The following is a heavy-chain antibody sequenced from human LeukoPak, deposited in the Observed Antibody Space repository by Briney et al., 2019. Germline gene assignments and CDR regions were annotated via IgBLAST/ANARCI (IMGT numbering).Heavy chain of an antibody. J-gene: IGHJ3*02. CDR1: GFAFSSYA. CDR3: ARSKGPAIRLGGAFDI. CDR2: ISYDGSNK. V-gene: IGHV3-30*04. D-gene: IGHD5-18*01. Sequence: PGRSLRLSCAASGFAFSSYAMHWVRQAPGKGLEWVAVISYDGSNKYYADSVKGRFTISRDNSKNTLYLQMNSLRAEDTAVYYCARSKGPAIRLGGAFDIWGQGTMVTVSS.